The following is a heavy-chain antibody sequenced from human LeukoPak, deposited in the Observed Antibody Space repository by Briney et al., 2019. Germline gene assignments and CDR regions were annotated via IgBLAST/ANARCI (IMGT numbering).Heavy chain of an antibody. J-gene: IGHJ6*02. CDR2: VYYSGRT. V-gene: IGHV4-59*02. CDR3: ARTFSESYYYYGMDV. Sequence: SETLSLTCIVSGVAINGGSASTHYWSWIRQPPGKGLEWIGYVYYSGRTNYNPSLKGRVTVSVDTSKNQFSLKLSSVTAADTAVYYCARTFSESYYYYGMDVWGQGTTVTVSS. D-gene: IGHD1-26*01. CDR1: GVAINGGSASTHY.